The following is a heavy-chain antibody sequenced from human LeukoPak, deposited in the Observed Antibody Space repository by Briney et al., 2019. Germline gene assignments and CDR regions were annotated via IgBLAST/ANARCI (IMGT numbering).Heavy chain of an antibody. CDR2: IWYEGSNK. V-gene: IGHV3-30*02. CDR1: GFTFSSYA. J-gene: IGHJ4*02. Sequence: GGSLRLSCAASGFTFSSYAISWVRQAPRAGLEWVAFIWYEGSNKYYADSVKGRFTISRDNSKNTLYLQMNSLRAEDTAVYYCAKDSSDILTGYYREGLDYWGQGTLVTVSS. CDR3: AKDSSDILTGYYREGLDY. D-gene: IGHD3-9*01.